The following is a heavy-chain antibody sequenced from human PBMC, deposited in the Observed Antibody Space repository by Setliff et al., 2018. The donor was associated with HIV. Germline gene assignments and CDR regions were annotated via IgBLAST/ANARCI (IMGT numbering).Heavy chain of an antibody. CDR3: ARDRIEVLADSPHDVFDI. D-gene: IGHD3-22*01. V-gene: IGHV4-4*07. J-gene: IGHJ3*02. CDR1: GDSVSGYY. Sequence: SETLSLTCAVSGDSVSGYYWSWNRQPAGRGLEWIGRVHNSSGSNYNPSLKSRVTMSVDTAKNQLSLKLTAVSAADTAVYYCARDRIEVLADSPHDVFDIWGRGIMVTVSS. CDR2: VHNSSGS.